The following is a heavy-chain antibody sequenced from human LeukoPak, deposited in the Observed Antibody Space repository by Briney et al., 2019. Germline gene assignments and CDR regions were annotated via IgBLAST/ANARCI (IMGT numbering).Heavy chain of an antibody. J-gene: IGHJ4*02. Sequence: TGGSLRLSCAASGFTFDDYAMHWVRQAPGKGLEWVSGISWNSGSIGYADSVKGRFTISRDNAKNSLYLQMNSLRAEDTALYYCAKGSSWLDIDYWGQGTLVTVSS. CDR2: ISWNSGSI. CDR1: GFTFDDYA. D-gene: IGHD6-13*01. V-gene: IGHV3-9*01. CDR3: AKGSSWLDIDY.